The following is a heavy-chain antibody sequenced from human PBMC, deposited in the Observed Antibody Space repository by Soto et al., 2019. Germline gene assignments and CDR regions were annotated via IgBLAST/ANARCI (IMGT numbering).Heavy chain of an antibody. Sequence: SVKVSCKASGCTFSSYAISWVRQARGQGLEWMGGIIPIFGTANYAQKFQGRVTITADESTSTAYMELSSLRSEDTAVYYCARADLQLQEHYYGMDVWAQGTTVTLSS. CDR1: GCTFSSYA. J-gene: IGHJ6*02. CDR3: ARADLQLQEHYYGMDV. CDR2: IIPIFGTA. V-gene: IGHV1-69*13. D-gene: IGHD4-4*01.